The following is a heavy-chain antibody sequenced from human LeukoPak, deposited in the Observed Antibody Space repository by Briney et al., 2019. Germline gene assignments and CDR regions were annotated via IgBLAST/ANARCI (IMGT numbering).Heavy chain of an antibody. CDR2: ISGSGGST. CDR1: GFTFSSYA. V-gene: IGHV3-23*01. CDR3: AKDRGSGWSQFDY. J-gene: IGHJ4*02. Sequence: GGSLRLSCAASGFTFSSYAMSWVRQAPGKGLEWGSAISGSGGSTYYADSVKGRFTISRDNSKNTLYLQMNSLRAEDTAVYYCAKDRGSGWSQFDYWGQGTLVTVSS. D-gene: IGHD6-19*01.